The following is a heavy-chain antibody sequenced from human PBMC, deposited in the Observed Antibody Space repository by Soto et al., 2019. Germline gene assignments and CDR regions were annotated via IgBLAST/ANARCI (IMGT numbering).Heavy chain of an antibody. Sequence: GSLRLSCAASGFTFSSYDMHWVRQATGKGLEWVSAIGTAGDTYYPGSVKGRFTISRENAKNSLYLQMNSLRAGDTAVYYCARSDYGDYGSVRYFDLWGRGTLVTVSS. CDR2: IGTAGDT. CDR1: GFTFSSYD. CDR3: ARSDYGDYGSVRYFDL. D-gene: IGHD4-17*01. J-gene: IGHJ2*01. V-gene: IGHV3-13*01.